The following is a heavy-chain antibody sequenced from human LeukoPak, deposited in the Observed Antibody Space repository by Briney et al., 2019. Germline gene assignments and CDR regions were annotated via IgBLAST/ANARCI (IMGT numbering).Heavy chain of an antibody. CDR3: AKGIGELYVYYFDY. V-gene: IGHV3-23*01. J-gene: IGHJ4*02. CDR1: GVTFSSYA. D-gene: IGHD3-10*01. CDR2: ICDSGGST. Sequence: PGESLTLTCTVSGVTFSSYAMSWVRQAPGKGLEWVSNICDSGGSTYYADSVKVQLPISRDDSKNTLYVQMSSLRAEDTAVYYCAKGIGELYVYYFDYWGQGTLVSVSS.